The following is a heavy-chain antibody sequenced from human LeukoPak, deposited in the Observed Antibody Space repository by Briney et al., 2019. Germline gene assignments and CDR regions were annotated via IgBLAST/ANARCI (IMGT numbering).Heavy chain of an antibody. V-gene: IGHV4-39*01. CDR3: ASGRQQLVQGDY. CDR2: IYYSGST. D-gene: IGHD6-13*01. Sequence: SETLSLTCTVSGGSISSSSYYWGWIRQPPGKGLEWIGSIYYSGSTYYNPSLKSRVTISVDTSKNQFSLKLSSVTAADTAVYYCASGRQQLVQGDYWGQGTLVTVSS. J-gene: IGHJ4*02. CDR1: GGSISSSSYY.